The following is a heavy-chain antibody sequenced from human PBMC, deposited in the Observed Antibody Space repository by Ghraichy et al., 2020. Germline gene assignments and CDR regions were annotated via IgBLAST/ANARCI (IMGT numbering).Heavy chain of an antibody. V-gene: IGHV4-59*01. CDR3: ARTVTSVTTDAFDI. J-gene: IGHJ3*02. CDR1: GGSISSYY. D-gene: IGHD4-17*01. Sequence: TLSLTCTVSGGSISSYYWSWIRQPPGKGLECIGYIYYSGSTNYNPSLKSRVTISVDTSKNQFSLKLTSVTAADTAVYYCARTVTSVTTDAFDIWGQGTMVTVSS. CDR2: IYYSGST.